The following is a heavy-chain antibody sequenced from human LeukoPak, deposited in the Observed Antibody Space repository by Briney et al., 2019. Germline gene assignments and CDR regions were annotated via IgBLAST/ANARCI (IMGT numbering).Heavy chain of an antibody. D-gene: IGHD6-13*01. CDR2: ISYDGSNK. J-gene: IGHJ4*02. Sequence: GGSLRLSCVASGFTFSSYGMHWVRQAPGKGLEWVAVISYDGSNKYYADSVKGRFTISRDNSKNTLYLQMNSLRAEDAAIYYCAKGRYSHGLFDYWGQGTLVTVSS. V-gene: IGHV3-30*18. CDR1: GFTFSSYG. CDR3: AKGRYSHGLFDY.